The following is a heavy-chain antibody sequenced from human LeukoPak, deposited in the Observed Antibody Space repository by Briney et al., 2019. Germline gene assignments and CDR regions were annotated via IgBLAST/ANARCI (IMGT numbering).Heavy chain of an antibody. CDR1: GGSFSGYY. CDR3: ARIYYYDSSGYHYYYYYMDV. Sequence: SETLSLTCAVYGGSFSGYYWSWIRQPPGKGLEWIGEINHSGSTNYNPSLTSRVTISVDTSKNQFSLKLSSVTAADTAVYYCARIYYYDSSGYHYYYYYMDVWGKGTTVTVSS. D-gene: IGHD3-22*01. J-gene: IGHJ6*03. V-gene: IGHV4-34*01. CDR2: INHSGST.